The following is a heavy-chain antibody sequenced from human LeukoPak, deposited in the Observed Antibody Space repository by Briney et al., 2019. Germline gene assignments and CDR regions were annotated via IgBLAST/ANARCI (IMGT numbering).Heavy chain of an antibody. J-gene: IGHJ6*03. V-gene: IGHV3-48*01. CDR3: ARDDSNYFELYYMDV. CDR2: ISSSSSTI. Sequence: GGSLRLSCAAPGFTFSSYSMNWVRQAPGKGLEWVSYISSSSSTIYYADSVKGRFTTSRDNAKNSLYLQMNSLRAEDTAVYYCARDDSNYFELYYMDVWGKGTTVTVSS. D-gene: IGHD4-11*01. CDR1: GFTFSSYS.